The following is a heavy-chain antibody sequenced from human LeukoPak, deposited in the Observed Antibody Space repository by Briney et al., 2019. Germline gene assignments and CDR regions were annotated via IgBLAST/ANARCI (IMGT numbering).Heavy chain of an antibody. CDR2: INHSGST. V-gene: IGHV4-39*07. J-gene: IGHJ4*02. D-gene: IGHD3-22*01. CDR1: GGSISSSSYY. CDR3: ARLGWSSSGYSAFDY. Sequence: PSETLSFTCTVSGGSISSSSYYWGWIRQPPGKGLEWIGEINHSGSTNYNPSLKSRVTISVDTSKNQFSLKLSSVTAADTAVYYCARLGWSSSGYSAFDYWGQGTLVTVSS.